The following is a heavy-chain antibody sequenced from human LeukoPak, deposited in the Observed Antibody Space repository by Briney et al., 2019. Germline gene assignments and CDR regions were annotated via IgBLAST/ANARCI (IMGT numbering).Heavy chain of an antibody. Sequence: SETLSLTCAVSGGSISSGGYSWSWIRQPPGKGLEWIGYIYHSGSTYYNPSLKSRVTISVDRSKNQFSLKLSSVTAAHTAVYYCARVVRQQLAFDYWGQGTLVTVSS. D-gene: IGHD6-13*01. CDR3: ARVVRQQLAFDY. CDR2: IYHSGST. V-gene: IGHV4-30-2*01. J-gene: IGHJ4*02. CDR1: GGSISSGGYS.